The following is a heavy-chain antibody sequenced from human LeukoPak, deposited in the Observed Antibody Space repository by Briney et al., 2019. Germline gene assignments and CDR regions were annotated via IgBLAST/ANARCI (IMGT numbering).Heavy chain of an antibody. V-gene: IGHV1-8*01. J-gene: IGHJ4*02. CDR1: GYTFTSYD. D-gene: IGHD3-16*01. CDR3: ASGGELWPRYFDY. CDR2: MNPNSGNT. Sequence: ASVKVSCKASGYTFTSYDINWVRQATGQGLEWIGWMNPNSGNTGYAQKFQGRVTITADESTSTAYMELSSLRSEDTAVYYCASGGELWPRYFDYWGQGTLVTVSS.